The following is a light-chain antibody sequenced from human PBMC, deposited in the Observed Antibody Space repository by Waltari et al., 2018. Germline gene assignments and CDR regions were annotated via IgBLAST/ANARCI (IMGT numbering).Light chain of an antibody. J-gene: IGLJ2*01. CDR1: NLGDQY. CDR2: QDT. CDR3: QAWDTTVV. V-gene: IGLV3-1*01. Sequence: SYELTQTPSVSVSPGQTASITCSGHNLGDQYGCWYQQKPGQSPVLVIYQDTKRPSGIPGRFSGSNSGNTATLNISGTQAMDEADYYCQAWDTTVVFGGGTKLTVL.